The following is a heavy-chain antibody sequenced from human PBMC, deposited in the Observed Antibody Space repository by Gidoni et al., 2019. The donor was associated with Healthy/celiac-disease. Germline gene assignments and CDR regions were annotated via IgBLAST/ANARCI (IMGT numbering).Heavy chain of an antibody. CDR3: AKHLHRYGMDV. V-gene: IGHV3-11*06. CDR1: GFTFSDYY. Sequence: QVQLVESGGGLVKPGGSLRLSCAASGFTFSDYYRSRIRQAQGKGLEWVSYISSSSSYTNYADSVKGRFTISRDNAKNSLYLQMNSLRAEDTAVYYCAKHLHRYGMDVWGQGTTVTVSS. J-gene: IGHJ6*02. CDR2: ISSSSSYT.